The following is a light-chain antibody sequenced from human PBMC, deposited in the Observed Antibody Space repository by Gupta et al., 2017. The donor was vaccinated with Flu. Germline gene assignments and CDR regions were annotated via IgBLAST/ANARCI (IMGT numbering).Light chain of an antibody. V-gene: IGKV3-11*01. CDR2: DAS. Sequence: EIVLTQSPATLSFSPGERATLSCRASQSVSSYLAWYQQKPGQAPRLLIYDASNRATGIPARFSGSGSGTELPLTIRTLAPEDFAVYYCQQGSNWPWTFGQGTKVEIK. J-gene: IGKJ1*01. CDR1: QSVSSY. CDR3: QQGSNWPWT.